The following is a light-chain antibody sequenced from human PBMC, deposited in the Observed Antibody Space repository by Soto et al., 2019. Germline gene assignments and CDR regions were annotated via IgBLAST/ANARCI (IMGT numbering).Light chain of an antibody. V-gene: IGKV3-15*01. CDR3: QQYNNWPRT. Sequence: EVVMTQSPGTLSVSAGEGASLSCRASQSVSSNLAWYQQKPGQAPTRLIYGTSPTATGIPARFSGSGSGTEFTLNISSLQSEDSAVYYCQQYNNWPRTFGQGNKLDNK. J-gene: IGKJ1*01. CDR1: QSVSSN. CDR2: GTS.